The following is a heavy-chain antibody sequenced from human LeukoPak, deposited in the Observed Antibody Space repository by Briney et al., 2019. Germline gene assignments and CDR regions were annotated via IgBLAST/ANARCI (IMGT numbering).Heavy chain of an antibody. CDR3: ARTPTSRKRFLGGAATGTDYYYYYYMDV. D-gene: IGHD6-13*01. Sequence: SETLSLTCAVSGSSISSYYWSWIRQRAGKGLEWIGRIYTSGSTNYNPSLKSRVSMSVDTSKNQFSLKLRSVTAADTAVYYCARTPTSRKRFLGGAATGTDYYYYYYMDVWGKGTTVTISS. J-gene: IGHJ6*03. V-gene: IGHV4-4*07. CDR1: GSSISSYY. CDR2: IYTSGST.